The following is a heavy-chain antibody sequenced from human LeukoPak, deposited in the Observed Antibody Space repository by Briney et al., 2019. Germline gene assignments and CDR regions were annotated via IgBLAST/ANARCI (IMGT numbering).Heavy chain of an antibody. CDR2: IYYSGST. CDR3: AKAGVRYFDSSGLHAFDF. D-gene: IGHD3-22*01. CDR1: GGSFSGYY. J-gene: IGHJ3*01. V-gene: IGHV4-34*01. Sequence: SETLSLTCAVYGGSFSGYYWAWIRQPPGKGLEWIGTIYYSGSTYHNPSLKSRVTLSVDTSRNQFSLRLSSVDAADTAVYYCAKAGVRYFDSSGLHAFDFWGQGTTVTVSS.